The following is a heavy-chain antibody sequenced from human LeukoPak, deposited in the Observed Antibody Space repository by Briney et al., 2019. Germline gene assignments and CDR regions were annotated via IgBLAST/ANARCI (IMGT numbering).Heavy chain of an antibody. D-gene: IGHD6-19*01. CDR3: AKDMGIAVLYYYGMDV. Sequence: PGRSLRLSCAASGFTFDDYAMHWVRQAPGKGLEWVSGISWNSGSIGYADSVKGRFTISRDNAKNSLYLQMNSLRAEDTALYYCAKDMGIAVLYYYGMDVWGQGTTVTVSS. J-gene: IGHJ6*02. CDR1: GFTFDDYA. V-gene: IGHV3-9*01. CDR2: ISWNSGSI.